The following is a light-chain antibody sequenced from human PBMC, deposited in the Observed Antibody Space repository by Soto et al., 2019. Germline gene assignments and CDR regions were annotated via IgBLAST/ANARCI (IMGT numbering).Light chain of an antibody. J-gene: IGKJ1*01. CDR1: QSISTY. Sequence: DLQMTQSPSSLSASVGDRVTISCRASQSISTYLNWYQQRPGEAPNLLIYATSTSQTGVPSRFSGSGSGADFTLTISSLQPEDFATYYCQQSHTIPWTFGQGTKVEIK. CDR2: ATS. V-gene: IGKV1-39*01. CDR3: QQSHTIPWT.